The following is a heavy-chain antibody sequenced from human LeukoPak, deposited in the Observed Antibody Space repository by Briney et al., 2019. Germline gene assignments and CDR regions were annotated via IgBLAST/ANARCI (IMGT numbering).Heavy chain of an antibody. CDR1: GNYW. Sequence: GGSLRLSCAASGNYWMHWVRQAPGKGLVWVSHINGDGSWTTYADSVKGRFTISKDNAKNTVYLQMNNLRAEGTAVYYCVSFYETYWGRGTLVTVSS. V-gene: IGHV3-74*01. J-gene: IGHJ4*02. D-gene: IGHD2-2*01. CDR3: VSFYETY. CDR2: INGDGSWT.